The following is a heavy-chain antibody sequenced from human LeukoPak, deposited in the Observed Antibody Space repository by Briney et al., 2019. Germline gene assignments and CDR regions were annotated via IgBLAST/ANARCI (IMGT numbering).Heavy chain of an antibody. D-gene: IGHD6-19*01. CDR3: AKDRAGTWYSSGWGVFDY. Sequence: PGRSLRLSCAASGFTFNSYGMHWVRQAPGKGLQWVAVISYDGSNKYYADSVKGRFTISRDNSKNTLYLQMNSLRAEDTAVYYCAKDRAGTWYSSGWGVFDYWGQGTLVTVSS. CDR2: ISYDGSNK. V-gene: IGHV3-30*18. J-gene: IGHJ4*02. CDR1: GFTFNSYG.